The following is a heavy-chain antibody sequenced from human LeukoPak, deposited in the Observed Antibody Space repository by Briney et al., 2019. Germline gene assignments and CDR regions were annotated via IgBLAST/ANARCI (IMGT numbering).Heavy chain of an antibody. Sequence: SESLSLTCTVSGGSVSSGSYYWSWIRQSPGKGLEWIGFIYYSGTTNYNPSLKSRVTISVDTSKNQFSLKLSSVTAADTAVYYCARLVVPAAMGGFDYWGQGTLVTVSS. V-gene: IGHV4-61*01. CDR1: GGSVSSGSYY. CDR3: ARLVVPAAMGGFDY. D-gene: IGHD2-2*01. J-gene: IGHJ4*02. CDR2: IYYSGTT.